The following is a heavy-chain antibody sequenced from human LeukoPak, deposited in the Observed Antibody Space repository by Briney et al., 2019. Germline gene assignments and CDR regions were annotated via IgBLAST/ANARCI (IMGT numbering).Heavy chain of an antibody. CDR3: AREDKSEQWLVTGRAFDY. D-gene: IGHD6-19*01. CDR1: DDSITMYY. V-gene: IGHV4-59*01. CDR2: VDHTGST. Sequence: SETLSLTCSVSDDSITMYYWTWIRQPPGKGLEWIGYVDHTGSTNFNPSLNGRVSISRDTTKNLFSLRLRSVTAADTAVYYCAREDKSEQWLVTGRAFDYWGQGTLVTVSS. J-gene: IGHJ4*02.